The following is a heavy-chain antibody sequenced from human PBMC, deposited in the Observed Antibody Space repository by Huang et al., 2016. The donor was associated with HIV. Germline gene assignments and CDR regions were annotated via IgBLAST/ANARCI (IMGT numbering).Heavy chain of an antibody. CDR3: ARPPGSGILGGWFDP. CDR2: IYYTGST. J-gene: IGHJ5*02. Sequence: QLQLQASGPGLVKPSETLSLPCPVSGGSVSSTNYYWGWIRQPPGKGLEWIGTIYYTGSTYYNPSLKGRVTIAVDTSKNQFYLKVTSVTAADTALYYCARPPGSGILGGWFDPWGQGALVTVSS. D-gene: IGHD3-10*01. CDR1: GGSVSSTNYY. V-gene: IGHV4-39*01.